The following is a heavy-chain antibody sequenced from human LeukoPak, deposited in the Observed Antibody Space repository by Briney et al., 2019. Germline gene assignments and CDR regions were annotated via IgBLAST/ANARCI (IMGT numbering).Heavy chain of an antibody. D-gene: IGHD3-22*01. V-gene: IGHV1-18*01. CDR3: AREAVCYYDQQLVRYFDY. Sequence: ASVKVSCKASGYTFTSYGTSWVRQAPGQGLEWMGWISAYNGNTNYAQKLQGRVTMTTDTSTSTAYMELRSLRSDDTAVYYCAREAVCYYDQQLVRYFDYWGQGTLVTVSS. J-gene: IGHJ4*02. CDR2: ISAYNGNT. CDR1: GYTFTSYG.